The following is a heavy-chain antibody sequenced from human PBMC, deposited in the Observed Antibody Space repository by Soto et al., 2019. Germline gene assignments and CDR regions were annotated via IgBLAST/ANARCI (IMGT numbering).Heavy chain of an antibody. J-gene: IGHJ5*02. Sequence: QVQLVESGGGVVQPGRSLRLSCAASGFTFSSYGMHWVRQAPGKGLEWVAVIWYDGSNKYYADSVKGRFTISRDNSKNPLYLQINSLRAEDTAVYYCARDLLRYCISTSCHGNWFDPWGQGTLVTVSS. CDR3: ARDLLRYCISTSCHGNWFDP. V-gene: IGHV3-33*01. CDR1: GFTFSSYG. CDR2: IWYDGSNK. D-gene: IGHD2-2*01.